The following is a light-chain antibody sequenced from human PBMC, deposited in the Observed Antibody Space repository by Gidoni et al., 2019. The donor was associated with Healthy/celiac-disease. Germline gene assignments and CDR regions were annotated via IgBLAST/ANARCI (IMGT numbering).Light chain of an antibody. Sequence: AIRMTQSPSSFSASTGDRVTITCRASQGISCYLSWYQQKPGKAPTLLIYAASTLQSGVPSRFRGSGSGTDFPLTISCLQSEDFATYYCQQYYSYPCSFGQGTKLEIK. J-gene: IGKJ2*04. CDR3: QQYYSYPCS. CDR2: AAS. V-gene: IGKV1-8*01. CDR1: QGISCY.